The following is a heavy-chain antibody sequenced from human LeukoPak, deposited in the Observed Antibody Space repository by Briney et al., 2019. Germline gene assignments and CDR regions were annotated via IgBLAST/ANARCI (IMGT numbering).Heavy chain of an antibody. CDR3: ARIVVPAAINYYYYYMDV. J-gene: IGHJ6*03. D-gene: IGHD2-2*02. Sequence: ASVKVSCKASGGTFISYAISWVRQAPGQGLEWMGGIIPIFGTANYAQKFQGRVTITTDESTSTAYMELSSLRSDDTAVYYCARIVVPAAINYYYYYMDVWGKGTTVTVSS. CDR1: GGTFISYA. CDR2: IIPIFGTA. V-gene: IGHV1-69*05.